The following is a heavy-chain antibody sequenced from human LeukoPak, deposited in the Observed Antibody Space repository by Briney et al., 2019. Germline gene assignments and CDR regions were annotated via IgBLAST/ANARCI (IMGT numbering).Heavy chain of an antibody. CDR3: AREITMIVGRAPYYFDY. Sequence: SETLSLTCTVSGYSISSGYYWGWIRQPPGKGLEWIGSIYHSGSTYYNPSLKSRVTISVDTSKNQFSLKLSSVTAADTAVYYCAREITMIVGRAPYYFDYWGQGTLVTVST. CDR2: IYHSGST. CDR1: GYSISSGYY. D-gene: IGHD3-22*01. J-gene: IGHJ4*02. V-gene: IGHV4-38-2*02.